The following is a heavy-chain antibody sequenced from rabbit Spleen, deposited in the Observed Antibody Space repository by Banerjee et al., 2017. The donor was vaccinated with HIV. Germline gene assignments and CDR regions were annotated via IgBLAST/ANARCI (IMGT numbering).Heavy chain of an antibody. CDR3: ARDTSSSFSSYGMDL. D-gene: IGHD1-1*01. CDR2: INTATGKA. Sequence: QSLEESGGDLVKPGASLTLTCTASGVSFSSSSYMCWVRQAPGKGLEWIGCINTATGKAVYANWAKGRFTISSTSSTTVTLQMTSLTAADTATYFCARDTSSSFSSYGMDLWGQGTLVTVS. V-gene: IGHV1S40*01. CDR1: GVSFSSSSY. J-gene: IGHJ6*01.